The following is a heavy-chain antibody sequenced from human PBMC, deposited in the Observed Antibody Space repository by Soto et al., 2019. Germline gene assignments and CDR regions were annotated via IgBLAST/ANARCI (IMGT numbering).Heavy chain of an antibody. V-gene: IGHV1-18*01. D-gene: IGHD5-12*01. Sequence: QVQLVQSGAEVKKPGASVKVSCKTSGYTFTKYGISWVRQAPGQGLEWMGWISTYNGDTNYAQKFQGRVTMTTDTSTSTAYMELRSLRSDDTAVYYCASGWLQGRFDYWGQGTPVTVSS. CDR1: GYTFTKYG. J-gene: IGHJ4*02. CDR2: ISTYNGDT. CDR3: ASGWLQGRFDY.